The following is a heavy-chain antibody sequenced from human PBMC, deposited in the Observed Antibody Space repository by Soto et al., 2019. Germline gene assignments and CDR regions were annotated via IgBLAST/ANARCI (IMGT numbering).Heavy chain of an antibody. CDR2: ISKDGNNE. Sequence: PGGSLRLSCAASGFTFSSYAIHWVRQAPGKGLEWVAAISKDGNNEYYADSVKGRFSVSRDNSKNTLSLQMNSLRGQDTAVYYCASEINEFYFAYWGHGTLVT. J-gene: IGHJ4*01. V-gene: IGHV3-30-3*01. CDR3: ASEINEFYFAY. D-gene: IGHD2-8*01. CDR1: GFTFSSYA.